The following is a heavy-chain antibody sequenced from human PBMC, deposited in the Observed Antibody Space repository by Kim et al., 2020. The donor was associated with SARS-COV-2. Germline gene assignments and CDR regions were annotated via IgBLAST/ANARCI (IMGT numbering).Heavy chain of an antibody. CDR3: ARARWYSSGWYRGAFDI. D-gene: IGHD6-19*01. V-gene: IGHV4-59*01. CDR2: IYYRGCT. Sequence: LEWIAYIYYRGCTNHNPSLKSRVTRSVDTSKNQFSLKLSSVTAADTAVYYCARARWYSSGWYRGAFDIWGQGTMVTVSS. J-gene: IGHJ3*02.